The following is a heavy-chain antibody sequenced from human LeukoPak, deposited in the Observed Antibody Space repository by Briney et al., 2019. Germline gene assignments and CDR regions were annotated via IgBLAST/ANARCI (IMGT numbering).Heavy chain of an antibody. CDR2: INSDGSST. Sequence: PGGSLRLSCAASGFTFSRYWMLWVRQAPGKGLVWVSHINSDGSSTTYADSVKGRFTTSRDNAKNTLYLQMNSLRAEDTAVYYCVRDNYGVDYWGQGTLVTVSS. D-gene: IGHD3-10*01. V-gene: IGHV3-74*03. CDR1: GFTFSRYW. CDR3: VRDNYGVDY. J-gene: IGHJ4*02.